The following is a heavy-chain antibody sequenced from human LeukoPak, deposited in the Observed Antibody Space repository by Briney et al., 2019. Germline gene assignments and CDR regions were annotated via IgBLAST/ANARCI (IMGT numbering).Heavy chain of an antibody. Sequence: GGSLRLSCAASGFTVSSNYMSWVRQAPGKGLEWVSVIYSDGSTYYADSVKGRFTVSRDTSKNTPYLQMNSLRAEDTAVYYCASKEGSSGYYFDYWGQGTLVTVSS. CDR3: ASKEGSSGYYFDY. J-gene: IGHJ4*02. CDR1: GFTVSSNY. V-gene: IGHV3-53*01. D-gene: IGHD1-26*01. CDR2: IYSDGST.